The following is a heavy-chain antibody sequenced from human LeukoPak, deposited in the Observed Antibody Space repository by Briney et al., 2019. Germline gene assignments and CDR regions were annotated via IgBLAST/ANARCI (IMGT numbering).Heavy chain of an antibody. CDR3: ARDRSESSMRWLQGLFDY. D-gene: IGHD5-24*01. CDR2: ISAYNGNT. J-gene: IGHJ4*02. Sequence: ASVKVSCKASGYTFTSYGFSWVRQAPGQGLEWMGWISAYNGNTNYAQKFQGRVTMTTDTSTSTAYMELRSLGSDDTAVYYCARDRSESSMRWLQGLFDYWGQGTLVTVSS. V-gene: IGHV1-18*01. CDR1: GYTFTSYG.